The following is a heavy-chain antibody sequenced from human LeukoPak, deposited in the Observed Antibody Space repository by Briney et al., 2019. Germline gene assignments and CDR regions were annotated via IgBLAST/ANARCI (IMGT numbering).Heavy chain of an antibody. CDR3: AGRLWRRDGYNLSAFDI. CDR2: IYYSGST. V-gene: IGHV4-59*01. Sequence: SETLSLTCTVSGGSISSYYWNWIRQPPGKGLEWIGYIYYSGSTNYNPSLKSRVTISVDTSKNQFSLKLISVTAADTAVYYCAGRLWRRDGYNLSAFDISGQGTMVTVSS. CDR1: GGSISSYY. J-gene: IGHJ3*02. D-gene: IGHD5-24*01.